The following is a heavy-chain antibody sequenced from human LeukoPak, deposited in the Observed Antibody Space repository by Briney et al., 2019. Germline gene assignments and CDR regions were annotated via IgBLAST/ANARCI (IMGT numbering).Heavy chain of an antibody. CDR1: GFTFSSYA. Sequence: QTGGSLRLSCAASGFTFSSYAMSWVRQAPGKGLKWVSAISGSGGSTYYADSVKGRFTISRDNSKNTLYLQMNSLRAEDTAVYYCAKIPVMTTVTSDYWGQGTLVTVSS. D-gene: IGHD4-17*01. V-gene: IGHV3-23*01. CDR3: AKIPVMTTVTSDY. J-gene: IGHJ4*02. CDR2: ISGSGGST.